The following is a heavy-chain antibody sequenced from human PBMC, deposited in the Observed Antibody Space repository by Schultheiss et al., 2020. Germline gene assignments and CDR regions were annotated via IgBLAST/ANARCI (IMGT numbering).Heavy chain of an antibody. J-gene: IGHJ4*02. V-gene: IGHV3-9*01. CDR1: GFTFDDYA. CDR2: ISWNSGNI. Sequence: GGSLRLSCAASGFTFDDYAMHWVRQAPGKGLEWVSGISWNSGNIGYADSVKGRFTISRDNSKNTLYLQMNSLRAEDTAVYFCAKATLESCIGSRCYPFDYWGQGTLVNVYS. D-gene: IGHD2-15*01. CDR3: AKATLESCIGSRCYPFDY.